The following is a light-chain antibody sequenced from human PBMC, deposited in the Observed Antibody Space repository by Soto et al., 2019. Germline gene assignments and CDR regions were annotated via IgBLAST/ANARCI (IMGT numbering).Light chain of an antibody. CDR1: QSIRSN. V-gene: IGKV3-15*01. CDR3: QHYNNWPPWT. Sequence: IVMTQSPATLSVSPGERATLSCRASQSIRSNFAWYQQKPGQAPRLLMYGASTRATGIPARFSGSGSGTEFTLTINSLQSEDFAVYYCQHYNNWPPWTFGQGTKVEIK. J-gene: IGKJ1*01. CDR2: GAS.